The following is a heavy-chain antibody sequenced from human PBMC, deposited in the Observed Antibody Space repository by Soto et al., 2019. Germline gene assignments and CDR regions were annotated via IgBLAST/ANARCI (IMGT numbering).Heavy chain of an antibody. CDR1: GGSFSGYY. V-gene: IGHV4-34*01. CDR2: INHSGST. D-gene: IGHD5-18*01. J-gene: IGHJ6*02. CDR3: ARAGRGYSYGPGYYYGMDV. Sequence: QVQLQQWGAGLLKPSETLSLTCAVYGGSFSGYYWSWIRQPPGKGLEWIGEINHSGSTNYNPSLKSRVTISVDTSKNQFSLKMSSVTAADTAVYYCARAGRGYSYGPGYYYGMDVWGQGTTVTVSS.